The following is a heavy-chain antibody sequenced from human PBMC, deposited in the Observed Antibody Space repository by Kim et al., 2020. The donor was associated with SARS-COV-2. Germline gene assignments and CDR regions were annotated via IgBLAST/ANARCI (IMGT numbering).Heavy chain of an antibody. CDR2: IYHSGST. J-gene: IGHJ5*02. V-gene: IGHV4-4*02. CDR1: GVSISSSNW. CDR3: ARDLRVNYYGSGSYVFLNWFDP. D-gene: IGHD3-10*01. Sequence: SETLSLTCAVSGVSISSSNWWSWVRQPPGKGLEWIGEIYHSGSTNYNPSLKSRVTISVDKSKNQFSLKLSSVTAADTAVYYCARDLRVNYYGSGSYVFLNWFDPWGQGTLVTVSS.